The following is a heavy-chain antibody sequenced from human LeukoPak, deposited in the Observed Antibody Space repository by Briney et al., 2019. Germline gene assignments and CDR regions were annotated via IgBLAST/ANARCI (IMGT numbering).Heavy chain of an antibody. CDR3: AKVAYCGGDCLSYFDY. CDR2: ISCSGGST. J-gene: IGHJ4*02. V-gene: IGHV3-23*01. D-gene: IGHD2-21*02. Sequence: QTWGPLRLSCAASGFTFSSYGMSWVRQAPGKGLEWVSAISCSGGSTYYADSVKGRFTISRDNAKNTLYLQMNSLRAEDTAVYYCAKVAYCGGDCLSYFDYWGQGTLVTVSS. CDR1: GFTFSSYG.